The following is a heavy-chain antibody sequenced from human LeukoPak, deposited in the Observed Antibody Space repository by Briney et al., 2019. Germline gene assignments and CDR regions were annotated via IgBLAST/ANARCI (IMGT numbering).Heavy chain of an antibody. CDR3: ARLRRNSDRSDFFYYYDH. Sequence: GGSLRLSCAASGFTFRDYSMNWVRQAPGKGLEWVASVNTVSSYIYYADSMRGRFTISRDNAKNSLFLQMSSLRAEDTAVYYCARLRRNSDRSDFFYYYDHWGQGTLVTVSS. J-gene: IGHJ4*02. V-gene: IGHV3-21*01. CDR1: GFTFRDYS. CDR2: VNTVSSYI. D-gene: IGHD3-22*01.